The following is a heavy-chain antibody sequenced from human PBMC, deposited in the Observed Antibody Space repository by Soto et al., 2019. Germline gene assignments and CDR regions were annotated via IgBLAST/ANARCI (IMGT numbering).Heavy chain of an antibody. CDR3: AVRSGSYRNFDY. Sequence: GGSLRLSCPASGFSFSDYDMSWIRQAPGKGLEWVSSINSNSYYTDYADSVKGRFTISRDNAKNSLYLQMNSLRAEDTAVYYCAVRSGSYRNFDYWGKGT. CDR1: GFSFSDYD. V-gene: IGHV3-11*06. CDR2: INSNSYYT. D-gene: IGHD1-26*01. J-gene: IGHJ4*02.